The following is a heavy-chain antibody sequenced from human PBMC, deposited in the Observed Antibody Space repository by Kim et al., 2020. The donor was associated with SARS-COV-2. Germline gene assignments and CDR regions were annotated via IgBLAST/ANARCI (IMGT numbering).Heavy chain of an antibody. D-gene: IGHD5-18*01. Sequence: GGSLRLSCAASGFTFSSHVMVWVRQAPGKGLEWVSSIINSGDSTYYAGSVKGRFTISRDNSKNTLYLQMSSLRAEDTAVYFCAKGSNYGYGYYFDYWGQGTLLTVSS. V-gene: IGHV3-23*01. CDR1: GFTFSSHV. J-gene: IGHJ4*02. CDR2: IINSGDST. CDR3: AKGSNYGYGYYFDY.